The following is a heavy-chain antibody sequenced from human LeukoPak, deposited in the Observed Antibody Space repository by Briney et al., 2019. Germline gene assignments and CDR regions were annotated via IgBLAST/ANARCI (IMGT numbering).Heavy chain of an antibody. Sequence: GGPLRLSCAASGFTFSSYEMNWVRQAPGKGLEGVSYISSSGSTIYYADSVKGRFTISRDNAKNSLYLQMNSLRAEDTAVYYCARVLWASGAFDIWGQGTMVTVSS. CDR1: GFTFSSYE. V-gene: IGHV3-48*03. CDR2: ISSSGSTI. J-gene: IGHJ3*02. CDR3: ARVLWASGAFDI. D-gene: IGHD2-21*01.